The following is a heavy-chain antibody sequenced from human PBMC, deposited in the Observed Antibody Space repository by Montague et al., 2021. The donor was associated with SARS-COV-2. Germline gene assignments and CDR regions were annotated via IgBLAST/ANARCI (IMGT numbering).Heavy chain of an antibody. CDR1: GGSISSGGYS. V-gene: IGHV4-30-2*01. D-gene: IGHD3-10*01. CDR2: IYHSGST. Sequence: TLSLTCAVSGGSISSGGYSWNWIRQPPGKGLEWIGYIYHSGSTHYNPSLKSRVTISLDSSKNQFSLNLTSVTAADTAVYYCARGSMVRGGKVYYGVDVWGQGTTVTVSS. J-gene: IGHJ6*02. CDR3: ARGSMVRGGKVYYGVDV.